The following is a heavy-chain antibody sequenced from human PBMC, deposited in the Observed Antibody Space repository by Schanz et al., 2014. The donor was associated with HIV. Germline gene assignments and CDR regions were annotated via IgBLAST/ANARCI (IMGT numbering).Heavy chain of an antibody. CDR1: GFTFSSYA. CDR3: AKMEMAIVRRYYGMGV. Sequence: EVQLLESGGGLVQPGGSLRLSCADSGFTFSSYAMSWVRQAPGKGLEWVSAISGGGGSTYYADSVKGRFTISRDNSKNTLYLEMNSLRAEDTAVYYCAKMEMAIVRRYYGMGVWGQGTTVTVSS. D-gene: IGHD3-16*02. CDR2: ISGGGGST. J-gene: IGHJ6*02. V-gene: IGHV3-23*01.